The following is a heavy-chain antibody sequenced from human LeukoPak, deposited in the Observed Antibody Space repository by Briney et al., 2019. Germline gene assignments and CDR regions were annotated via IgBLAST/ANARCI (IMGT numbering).Heavy chain of an antibody. J-gene: IGHJ4*02. CDR1: RFTFSTYT. D-gene: IGHD2/OR15-2a*01. CDR3: AREGAGTTLGGYYFDF. Sequence: PGRSLRLSCAASRFTFSTYTMHWVRQAPGKGLEWVAVISYDGTNRYYTDSVKGRFTISRDNSKNTLYLQMHSLRAEHTDVYYCAREGAGTTLGGYYFDFWGQGTLVTVSS. CDR2: ISYDGTNR. V-gene: IGHV3-30-3*01.